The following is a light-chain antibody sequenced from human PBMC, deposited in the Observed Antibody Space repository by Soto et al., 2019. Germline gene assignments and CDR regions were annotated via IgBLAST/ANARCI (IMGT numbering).Light chain of an antibody. CDR2: AAS. CDR1: QGISSY. CDR3: QQSYTTPIT. Sequence: IQLTQSASSLSASVGDRVTITCRAGQGISSYLAWCQQKPGKAPNLLIYAASTLQSGVPSRFSGSRSGTDFTLTISSLQPEDFATYFCQQSYTTPITFGEGRRLEIK. V-gene: IGKV1-9*01. J-gene: IGKJ5*01.